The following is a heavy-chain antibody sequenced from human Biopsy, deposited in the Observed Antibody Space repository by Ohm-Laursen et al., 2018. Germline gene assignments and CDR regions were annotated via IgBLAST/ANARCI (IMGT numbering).Heavy chain of an antibody. J-gene: IGHJ6*02. CDR3: ATGTTAAAPGLRPFGLDV. D-gene: IGHD1/OR15-1a*01. Sequence: ASVKVSCNASGYTFTGYHVHWVRQAPGQGLEWMGWINAKTGDTNYAQKFQGRVTMTRDTSISTAYVDLSSLRSDDTAVYYCATGTTAAAPGLRPFGLDVWGQGTTVTVSS. CDR2: INAKTGDT. V-gene: IGHV1-2*02. CDR1: GYTFTGYH.